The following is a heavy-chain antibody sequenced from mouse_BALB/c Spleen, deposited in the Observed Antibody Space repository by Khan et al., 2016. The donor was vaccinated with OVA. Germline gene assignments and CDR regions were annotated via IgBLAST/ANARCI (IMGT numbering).Heavy chain of an antibody. D-gene: IGHD6-1*01. V-gene: IGHV3-2*02. Sequence: EVQLQESGPGLVKPSQSLSLTCTVTGYSITSDYAWNWIRQFPGNKLEWMGYISYSGSTSYNPSLKSRISITRDTSKNPFFLQLNSVTTEDTATYYCARRQPHEGYAMDYWGQGTSVTVSS. CDR2: ISYSGST. J-gene: IGHJ4*01. CDR1: GYSITSDYA. CDR3: ARRQPHEGYAMDY.